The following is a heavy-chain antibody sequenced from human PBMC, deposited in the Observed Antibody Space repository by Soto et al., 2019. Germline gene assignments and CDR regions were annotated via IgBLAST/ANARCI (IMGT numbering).Heavy chain of an antibody. D-gene: IGHD3-10*01. CDR1: GGSFSNYA. Sequence: QVQLVQSGAEVKKPGSSVKVSCKASGGSFSNYAINWVRQAPGQGLEWMGGFIPIFDAANYAQKFRGRVTTPADESTSKAYMELSGLRSEDTAMYYCARKAESYGFDIWGQGTLVTVS. J-gene: IGHJ3*02. CDR3: ARKAESYGFDI. CDR2: FIPIFDAA. V-gene: IGHV1-69*01.